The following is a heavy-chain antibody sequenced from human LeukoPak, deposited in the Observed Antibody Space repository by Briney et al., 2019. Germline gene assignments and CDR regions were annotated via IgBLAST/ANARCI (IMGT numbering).Heavy chain of an antibody. D-gene: IGHD5-12*01. V-gene: IGHV1-46*01. J-gene: IGHJ3*02. CDR3: AREVRNSDYVGGAFDI. CDR1: GYTFTSYG. Sequence: ASVKVSCKASGYTFTSYGITWVRQAPGQGLEWMGIINPSGGSTSYAQKFQGRVTMTRDTSTSTVYMELSSLRSEDTAVFYCAREVRNSDYVGGAFDIWGQGTMVTVSS. CDR2: INPSGGST.